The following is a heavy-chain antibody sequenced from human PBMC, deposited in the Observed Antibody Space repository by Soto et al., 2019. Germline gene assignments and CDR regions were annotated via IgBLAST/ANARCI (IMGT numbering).Heavy chain of an antibody. CDR2: IYFRGNT. CDR1: GDSISRIDYY. V-gene: IGHV4-31*03. D-gene: IGHD3-22*01. CDR3: GREGRSYDSGGYLFRGAFYI. J-gene: IGHJ3*02. Sequence: TLSLTCSVSGDSISRIDYYWTWIRQHPEKGLEGIGNIYFRGNTYYSPSLESRLTISVDTSKNQFSLKLTSVTAADTAVYYCGREGRSYDSGGYLFRGAFYIWGQGTMVT.